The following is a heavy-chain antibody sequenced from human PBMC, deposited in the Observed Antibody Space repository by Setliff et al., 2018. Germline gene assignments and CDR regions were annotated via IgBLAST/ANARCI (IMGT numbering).Heavy chain of an antibody. V-gene: IGHV4-30-4*02. D-gene: IGHD3-3*01. Sequence: SETLSLTCTVSGGSISSGDYYWSWIRQPPGKGLEWIAYIYYIGSTYYNPSLKSRVSISVDTSKNQFSLKLSSVTAADTAVYYCARGAQRLEWLQYYYYYYMDVWGKGTTVTVSS. CDR1: GGSISSGDYY. J-gene: IGHJ6*03. CDR3: ARGAQRLEWLQYYYYYYMDV. CDR2: IYYIGST.